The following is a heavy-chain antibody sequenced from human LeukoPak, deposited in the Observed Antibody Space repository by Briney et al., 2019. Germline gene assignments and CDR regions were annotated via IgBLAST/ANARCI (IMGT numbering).Heavy chain of an antibody. Sequence: SETLTLTCTVSGRISSFSDRFSDYYCGWVRQSSGKAMGWSGNIYYAGMTYINPSLERRITMSIDTSKKQFSLKMNFVTEADTAVYYCARLSVVLSDNWFDPWGQGTLVTVSS. V-gene: IGHV4-39*01. CDR1: GRISSFSDRFSDYY. CDR3: ARLSVVLSDNWFDP. D-gene: IGHD2-21*01. CDR2: IYYAGMT. J-gene: IGHJ5*02.